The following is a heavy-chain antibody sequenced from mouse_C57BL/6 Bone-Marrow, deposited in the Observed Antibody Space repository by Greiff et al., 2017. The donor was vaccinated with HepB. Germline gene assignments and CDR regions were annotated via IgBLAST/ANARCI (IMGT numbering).Heavy chain of an antibody. D-gene: IGHD1-1*01. V-gene: IGHV1-76*01. J-gene: IGHJ3*01. CDR1: GYTFTDYY. CDR2: IYPGSGNT. Sequence: QVQLKQSGAELVRPGASVKLSCKASGYTFTDYYINWVKQRPGQGLEWIARIYPGSGNTYYNEKFKGKATLTAEKSSSTAYMQLSSLTSEDSAVYFCAREASYGRGFAYWGQGTLVTVSA. CDR3: AREASYGRGFAY.